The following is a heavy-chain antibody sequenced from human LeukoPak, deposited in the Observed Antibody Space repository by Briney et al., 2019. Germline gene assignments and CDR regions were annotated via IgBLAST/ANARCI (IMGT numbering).Heavy chain of an antibody. J-gene: IGHJ4*02. CDR2: ISGSGGST. V-gene: IGHV3-23*01. CDR1: GFTFSSYG. Sequence: GGSLRLSCAASGFTFSSYGMSWVRQAPGKGLGWVSAISGSGGSTYYADSVKGRFTISRDDSKNTLYLQMNSLRAEDTAVYYCATSRTLDYWGQGILVTVSS. CDR3: ATSRTLDY.